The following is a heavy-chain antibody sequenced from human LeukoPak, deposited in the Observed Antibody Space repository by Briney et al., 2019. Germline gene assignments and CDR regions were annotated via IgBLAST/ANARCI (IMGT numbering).Heavy chain of an antibody. J-gene: IGHJ5*02. CDR3: ARDLRFDP. V-gene: IGHV3-33*08. CDR2: IWYDGSNK. Sequence: LSLTCAVYNGSFSNFYWSWVRQAPGKGLEWVAVIWYDGSNKYYADSVKGRFTISRDNSKNTLYLQMNSLRAEDTAVYYCARDLRFDPWGQGTLVTVSS. D-gene: IGHD5/OR15-5a*01. CDR1: NGSFSNFY.